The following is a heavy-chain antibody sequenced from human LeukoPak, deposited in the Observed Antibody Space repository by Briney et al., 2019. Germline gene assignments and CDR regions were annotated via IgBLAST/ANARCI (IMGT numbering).Heavy chain of an antibody. CDR3: AREDSSVEYYYYYYYMDV. D-gene: IGHD6-19*01. J-gene: IGHJ6*03. V-gene: IGHV4-34*01. Sequence: SETLSLTCAVYRGSFSGYYWSWIRQPPGKGLEWIGEINHSGSTNYNPSLKSRVTISVDTSKNQFSLKLSSVTAADTAVYYCAREDSSVEYYYYYYYMDVWGKGTTVTVSS. CDR1: RGSFSGYY. CDR2: INHSGST.